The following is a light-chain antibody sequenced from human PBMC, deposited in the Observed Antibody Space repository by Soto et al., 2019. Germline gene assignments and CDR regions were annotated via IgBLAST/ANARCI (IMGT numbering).Light chain of an antibody. Sequence: DIVLTQSPGTLSLSPGERATLSCRASQSVSSNHLAWYQQKPGQAPRLLIYGASTRATGIPARFSGSGSGTDFTLTISRLEPEDFAVYYCQQYGSSPRTFGQGTKVDIK. J-gene: IGKJ1*01. V-gene: IGKV3-20*01. CDR1: QSVSSNH. CDR3: QQYGSSPRT. CDR2: GAS.